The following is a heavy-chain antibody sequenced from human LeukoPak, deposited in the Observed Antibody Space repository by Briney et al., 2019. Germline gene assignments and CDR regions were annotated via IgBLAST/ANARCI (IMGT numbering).Heavy chain of an antibody. D-gene: IGHD2-2*01. J-gene: IGHJ4*02. CDR1: GGSISSHY. Sequence: SETLSLTCTVSGGSISSHYWGWIRQPPGKGLEWIGYIYYSGSTNYNPSLKSRVTISVDTSKNQFSLKLSSVTAADTAVYYCAGTKLGYFDYWGQGTLVTVSS. V-gene: IGHV4-59*11. CDR3: AGTKLGYFDY. CDR2: IYYSGST.